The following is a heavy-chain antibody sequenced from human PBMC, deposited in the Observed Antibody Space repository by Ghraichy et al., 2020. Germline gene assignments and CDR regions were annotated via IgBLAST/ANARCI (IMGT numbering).Heavy chain of an antibody. D-gene: IGHD7-27*01. CDR1: GFTFSSYA. Sequence: GGSLRLSCAASGFTFSSYAMSWVRQAPGKGLEWVSAISGSGGSTYYADSVKGRFTISRDNSKNTLYLQMNSLRAEDTAVYYCAIHSPNWGYWRGYYFDYWGQGTLVTVSS. J-gene: IGHJ4*02. CDR2: ISGSGGST. CDR3: AIHSPNWGYWRGYYFDY. V-gene: IGHV3-23*01.